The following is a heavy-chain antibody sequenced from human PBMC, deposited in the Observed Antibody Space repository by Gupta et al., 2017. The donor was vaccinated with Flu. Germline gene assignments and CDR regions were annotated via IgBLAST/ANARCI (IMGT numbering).Heavy chain of an antibody. CDR2: ISGSGGST. Sequence: WVRQAQGKGLEWVSAISGSGGSTYYADSVKGRFTISRDNSKNTLYLQMNSLRAEDTAVYYCAKGGSTGINDYWGQGTLVTVSS. J-gene: IGHJ4*02. CDR3: AKGGSTGINDY. D-gene: IGHD2-2*01. V-gene: IGHV3-23*01.